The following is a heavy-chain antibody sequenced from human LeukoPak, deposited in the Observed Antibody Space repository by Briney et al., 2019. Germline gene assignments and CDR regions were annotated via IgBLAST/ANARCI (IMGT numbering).Heavy chain of an antibody. CDR3: AKMGDHFYDSSTYDPNWFDH. J-gene: IGHJ5*02. CDR1: GGSIRPNY. V-gene: IGHV4-59*01. Sequence: SETLSLTCTVSGGSIRPNYWSWIRQAPQKGLEWIGYVYHSGRTSVGPTLKSRATISIDMSQNQISLKLTSVTAADTALYYCAKMGDHFYDSSTYDPNWFDHWGQGILVTVSS. D-gene: IGHD3-22*01. CDR2: VYHSGRT.